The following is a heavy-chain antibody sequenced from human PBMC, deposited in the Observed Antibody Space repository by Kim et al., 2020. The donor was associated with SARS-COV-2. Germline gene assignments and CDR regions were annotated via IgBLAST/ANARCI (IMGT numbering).Heavy chain of an antibody. J-gene: IGHJ5*01. Sequence: GGSLRLSCVASGFTFEDYAMHWVRQPPGKGLEWVSVISGDGGSAQYADSVRGRFAISRDNSKNSLYLQMNSLRSEDTALYYCVKDMQFASSAGWFDPWGQGTLVIVSS. D-gene: IGHD3-10*01. CDR3: VKDMQFASSAGWFDP. CDR2: ISGDGGSA. CDR1: GFTFEDYA. V-gene: IGHV3-43*02.